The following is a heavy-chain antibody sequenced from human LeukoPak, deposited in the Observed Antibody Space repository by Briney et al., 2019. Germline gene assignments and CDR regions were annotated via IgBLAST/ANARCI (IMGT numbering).Heavy chain of an antibody. J-gene: IGHJ3*02. CDR3: ARGPYSYDSSGAFDI. D-gene: IGHD3-22*01. CDR2: FDPKDGDT. V-gene: IGHV1-24*01. Sequence: ASVKVSCKVSGYTLTELSVHWVRQAPGKGLEWMGNFDPKDGDTIYAQRFQGRVTMTEDTSTHTAYMELSSLRSEDTAVYFCARGPYSYDSSGAFDIWGQGTMVTVSS. CDR1: GYTLTELS.